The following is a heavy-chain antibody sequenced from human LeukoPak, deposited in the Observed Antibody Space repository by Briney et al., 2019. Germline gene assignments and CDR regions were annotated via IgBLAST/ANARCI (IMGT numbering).Heavy chain of an antibody. J-gene: IGHJ4*02. CDR3: AKDFDSYYDSTGYGASFSY. D-gene: IGHD3-22*01. CDR2: ISGSSGNT. V-gene: IGHV3-23*01. Sequence: PSETLSLTCAVYGGSFSGYYWSWVRQPPGKGLEWVSAISGSSGNTYYADSVKGRFTISRDNSKNTLYLQMNNLRAEDTALYYCAKDFDSYYDSTGYGASFSYWGQGTLVTVSS. CDR1: GGSFSGYY.